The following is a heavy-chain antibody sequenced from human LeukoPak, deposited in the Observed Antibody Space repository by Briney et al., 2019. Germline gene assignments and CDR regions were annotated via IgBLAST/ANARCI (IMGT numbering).Heavy chain of an antibody. CDR3: ARDYGPGENWFDP. V-gene: IGHV3-7*01. J-gene: IGHJ5*02. CDR2: IKQDGSEK. D-gene: IGHD1-26*01. Sequence: PGGSLRLACAASGFTFSSYWMSWVRQAPGKGLGWVANIKQDGSEKYYVDSVKGRFTISRDNAKSSLYMQLNSLRAEDTAVYYCARDYGPGENWFDPWGQGTLVTVSS. CDR1: GFTFSSYW.